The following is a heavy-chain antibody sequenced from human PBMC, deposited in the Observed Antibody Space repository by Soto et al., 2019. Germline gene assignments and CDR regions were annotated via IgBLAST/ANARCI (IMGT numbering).Heavy chain of an antibody. V-gene: IGHV1-69*06. CDR3: ARGSITIFGVVITYYGMDV. J-gene: IGHJ6*02. CDR2: IIPIFGTA. Sequence: ASVKVSCKASGGTFSSYAISWVRQAPGQGLEWMGGIIPIFGTANYAQKFQGRVTITADKSTSTAYMELSSLRSEDTAVYYCARGSITIFGVVITYYGMDVWGQGTTVTVSS. CDR1: GGTFSSYA. D-gene: IGHD3-3*01.